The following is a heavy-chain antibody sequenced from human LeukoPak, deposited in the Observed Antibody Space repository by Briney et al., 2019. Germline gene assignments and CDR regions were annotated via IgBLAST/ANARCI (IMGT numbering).Heavy chain of an antibody. V-gene: IGHV1-46*01. J-gene: IGHJ4*02. Sequence: GASVKVSCKESGYSFTTYYMHGMRQAPGQGLEWMGTMNPRGGSTNYAQKFQGRVTMIRDPSTSTVYMELSSLRFEDTAVYYCARVDDYGGNSVGYWGQGTLVTVSS. CDR1: GYSFTTYY. CDR2: MNPRGGST. D-gene: IGHD4-23*01. CDR3: ARVDDYGGNSVGY.